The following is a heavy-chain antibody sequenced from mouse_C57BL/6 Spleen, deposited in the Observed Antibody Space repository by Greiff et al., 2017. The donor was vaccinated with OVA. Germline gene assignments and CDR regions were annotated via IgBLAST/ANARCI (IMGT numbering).Heavy chain of an antibody. J-gene: IGHJ1*03. Sequence: VKLMESGAELVKPGASVKISCKASGYAFSSYWMNWVKQRPGKGLERIGQIYPGDGDTNYNGKFKGKATLTADKSSSTAYMQLSSLTSEDSAVYFCARKGYYSNSKYFDVWGTGTTVTVSS. CDR2: IYPGDGDT. D-gene: IGHD2-5*01. CDR1: GYAFSSYW. CDR3: ARKGYYSNSKYFDV. V-gene: IGHV1-80*01.